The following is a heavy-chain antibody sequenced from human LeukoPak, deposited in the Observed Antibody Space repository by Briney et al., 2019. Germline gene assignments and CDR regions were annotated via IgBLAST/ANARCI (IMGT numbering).Heavy chain of an antibody. Sequence: ASVKVSCKASGYIFISYYMQWVRQAPGQGLEWMGIINPSAGSASYAQKFQGRVTMARDTSTSTVYMELSSLTSEDTAVYYCAPGLDYGDDDNWFDPWGQGTLVTVSS. J-gene: IGHJ5*02. D-gene: IGHD4-17*01. CDR1: GYIFISYY. V-gene: IGHV1-46*01. CDR3: APGLDYGDDDNWFDP. CDR2: INPSAGSA.